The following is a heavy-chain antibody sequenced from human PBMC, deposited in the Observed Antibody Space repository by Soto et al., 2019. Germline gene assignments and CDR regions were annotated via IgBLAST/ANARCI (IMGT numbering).Heavy chain of an antibody. Sequence: GASVNVSCTASGYTFTYYSMHWVRQAPGQGLEWMGRINPNSGGTNYAQKFQDWVTMTSDTSISTVYMELSRLTSDDTAVYYCAREISSGYYKYWYLDFWGRGTLVTVSS. CDR3: AREISSGYYKYWYLDF. D-gene: IGHD3-22*01. V-gene: IGHV1-2*04. CDR1: GYTFTYYS. J-gene: IGHJ2*01. CDR2: INPNSGGT.